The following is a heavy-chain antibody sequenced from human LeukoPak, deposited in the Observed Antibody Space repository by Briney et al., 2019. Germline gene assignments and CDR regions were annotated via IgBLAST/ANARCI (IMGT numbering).Heavy chain of an antibody. CDR3: ANSPPKYYDFRGAHIDY. CDR1: DGSFSSYY. J-gene: IGHJ4*02. Sequence: KPSETLSLTCAVNDGSFSSYYWSWIRQTPGKGLEWIGEINHSGLTKYNPSLKSRVTMSVDTSKSQFSLRLSSVTAADTAVYYCANSPPKYYDFRGAHIDYWGQGILVTVSS. CDR2: INHSGLT. V-gene: IGHV4-34*01. D-gene: IGHD3-3*01.